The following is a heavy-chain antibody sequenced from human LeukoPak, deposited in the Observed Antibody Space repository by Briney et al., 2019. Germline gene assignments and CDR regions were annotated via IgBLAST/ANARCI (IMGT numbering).Heavy chain of an antibody. D-gene: IGHD1-26*01. CDR2: INPNSGGT. CDR3: ARAIVGATGDAFDI. V-gene: IGHV1-2*02. Sequence: ASVKVSCKASGYTFTGYYMHWVRQAPGQGLEWMGWINPNSGGTNYAQKLQGRVTMTTDTSTSTAYMELRSLRSDDTAVYYCARAIVGATGDAFDIWGQGTMVTVSS. CDR1: GYTFTGYY. J-gene: IGHJ3*02.